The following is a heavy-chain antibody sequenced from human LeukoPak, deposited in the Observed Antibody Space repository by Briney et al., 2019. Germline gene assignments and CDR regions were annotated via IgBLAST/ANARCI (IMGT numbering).Heavy chain of an antibody. Sequence: PGGSLRLSCAASGFTFNTYAMSWVRQAPGKGLEGVSALSDSGGSTSYADSVRGRFTISRDNSRNTLYLQMNSLRADDTAVYYCAKVRGRVLGPDFEYYFDYWGQGTVVTVSS. CDR1: GFTFNTYA. D-gene: IGHD2-8*02. J-gene: IGHJ4*02. CDR2: LSDSGGST. V-gene: IGHV3-23*01. CDR3: AKVRGRVLGPDFEYYFDY.